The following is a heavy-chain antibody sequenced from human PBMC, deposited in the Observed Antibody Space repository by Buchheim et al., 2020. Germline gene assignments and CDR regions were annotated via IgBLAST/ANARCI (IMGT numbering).Heavy chain of an antibody. CDR2: ISDNARST. D-gene: IGHD3-3*01. J-gene: IGHJ4*02. CDR1: GFTFSSFA. CDR3: AKGGVKSARYFDF. V-gene: IGHV3-23*01. Sequence: VQLSESGGGLVQPGGSLRLSCVASGFTFSSFAMTWVRQAPGKGLEWISAISDNARSTYFAYSVKGRFTISRDNSQRVVDLGMKGLRADDTAVYFCAKGGVKSARYFDFWGQGTL.